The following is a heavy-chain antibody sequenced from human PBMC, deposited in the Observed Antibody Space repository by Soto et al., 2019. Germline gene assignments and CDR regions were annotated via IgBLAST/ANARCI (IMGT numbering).Heavy chain of an antibody. D-gene: IGHD3-3*01. Sequence: GGSLRLSCAASGFTFSSYGMHWVRQAPGKGLEWVAIIWYDGSDKYYADSVKGRFTISRDNSKNTLYLQMNSLRAEDTAVYYCARQPSGANWFDPWGQGTLVT. CDR3: ARQPSGANWFDP. CDR1: GFTFSSYG. CDR2: IWYDGSDK. J-gene: IGHJ5*02. V-gene: IGHV3-33*01.